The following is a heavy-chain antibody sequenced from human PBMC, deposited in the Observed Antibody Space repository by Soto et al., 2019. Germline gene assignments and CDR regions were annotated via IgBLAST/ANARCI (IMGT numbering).Heavy chain of an antibody. Sequence: EVQLLESGGGLVQPGGSLRLSCAASGFSFSSYAMSWVRQAPGKGLEWVSVISAGGSSTYYADSVKGRFTISRDNSKNTLYLQINSLRAEDTGLYYCAKDPTGTTRNFDCWGQGTLVTVSS. D-gene: IGHD1-7*01. J-gene: IGHJ4*02. CDR1: GFSFSSYA. CDR3: AKDPTGTTRNFDC. V-gene: IGHV3-23*01. CDR2: ISAGGSST.